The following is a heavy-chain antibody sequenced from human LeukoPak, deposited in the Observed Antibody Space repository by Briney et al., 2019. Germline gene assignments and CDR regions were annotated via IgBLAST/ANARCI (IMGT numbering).Heavy chain of an antibody. CDR1: GYTFTNYA. D-gene: IGHD3-10*01. CDR2: INAANSNT. J-gene: IGHJ6*04. Sequence: ASVKVSCKASGYTFTNYAIHWVRQAPGQRLEWMGWINAANSNTKYAEQFQGRVTITRDTSASTAYMEMSSLKSEDTAVYYCARAHQPLWFGDLRVYAMDVWGKGNTVNVSS. CDR3: ARAHQPLWFGDLRVYAMDV. V-gene: IGHV1-3*01.